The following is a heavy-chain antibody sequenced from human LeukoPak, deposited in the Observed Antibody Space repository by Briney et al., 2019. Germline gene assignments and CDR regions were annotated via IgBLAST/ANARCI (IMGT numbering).Heavy chain of an antibody. CDR3: ARVLYYDFWSGYPGNYYFDY. V-gene: IGHV1-2*02. Sequence: ASVKVSCKASGYTFTGYYMHWVRQAPGQGLEWMGWINPNSGGTNYAQKFQGRVTMTRDTSISTAYMELSRLRSDDTAVYYCARVLYYDFWSGYPGNYYFDYWGQGTLVTVSS. D-gene: IGHD3-3*01. J-gene: IGHJ4*02. CDR2: INPNSGGT. CDR1: GYTFTGYY.